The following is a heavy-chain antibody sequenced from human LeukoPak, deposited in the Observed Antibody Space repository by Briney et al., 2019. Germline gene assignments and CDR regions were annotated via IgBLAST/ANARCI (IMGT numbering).Heavy chain of an antibody. V-gene: IGHV4-38-2*02. CDR3: ARDGGGYSSSWYNWFDP. J-gene: IGHJ5*02. CDR1: GYSISSGYY. CDR2: IYHSGST. D-gene: IGHD6-13*01. Sequence: PSETLSLTCTVSGYSISSGYYWGWIRQPPGKGLEWIGSIYHSGSTYYNPSLKSRITISVDTSKNQFSLKMSSVTAADTAFYYCARDGGGYSSSWYNWFDPWGQGTLVTVSS.